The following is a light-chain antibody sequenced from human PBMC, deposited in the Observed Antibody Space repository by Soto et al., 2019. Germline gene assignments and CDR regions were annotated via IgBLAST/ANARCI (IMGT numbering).Light chain of an antibody. CDR2: DVS. V-gene: IGKV1-12*01. CDR3: QQYDSFSVT. Sequence: DIQMTQSPSSVSASVGDRVTITCRASQGISSWLAWYQQKPGKAPKLLIYDVSALKRGVPPRFSGSGSGTEFTLTISSLQPEDFATYYCQQYDSFSVTFGQGTKVDIK. J-gene: IGKJ1*01. CDR1: QGISSW.